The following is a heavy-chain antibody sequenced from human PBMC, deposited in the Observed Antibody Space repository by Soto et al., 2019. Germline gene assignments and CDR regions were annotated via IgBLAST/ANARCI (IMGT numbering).Heavy chain of an antibody. V-gene: IGHV1-58*01. CDR1: GFTFSTSA. D-gene: IGHD6-19*01. J-gene: IGHJ4*02. CDR3: AADTLQKAV. CDR2: IVVGSGKT. Sequence: SVKVSCKTSGFTFSTSAVQWVRQARGQRLEWIGWIVVGSGKTNYAQKFQDRVAITRDTSTGTSYLEMTGPTSADTAAYYCAADTLQKAVWGQGTLVTVSS.